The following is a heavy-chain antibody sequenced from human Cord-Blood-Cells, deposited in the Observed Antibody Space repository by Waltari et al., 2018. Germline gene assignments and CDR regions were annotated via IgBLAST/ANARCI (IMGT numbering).Heavy chain of an antibody. D-gene: IGHD6-6*01. Sequence: QLQLQESGSGLVKPSQTLSLTCAVSGGSISSGGYSWSWIRQPPGKGLEWIGYIYHSGSNYYNPSLKSVGTISVDRSKNLFSLKLGSVTAADTAVYYCARDSSSSFDAFDIWGQGTMVTVSS. V-gene: IGHV4-30-2*01. J-gene: IGHJ3*02. CDR3: ARDSSSSFDAFDI. CDR2: IYHSGSN. CDR1: GGSISSGGYS.